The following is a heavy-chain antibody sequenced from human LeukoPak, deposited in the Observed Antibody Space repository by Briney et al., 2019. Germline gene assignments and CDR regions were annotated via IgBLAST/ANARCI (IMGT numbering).Heavy chain of an antibody. J-gene: IGHJ5*02. CDR3: ATFSYAGNAGGSAGS. CDR1: GFTVSNKH. Sequence: GSLRLSCAASGFTVSNKHMTWVRQAPGEGLEWVSVIYRGGNTYYADSVKGRFSISRDNSKHTEYLQMNSLRAEDTAVYYCATFSYAGNAGGSAGSWGQGTLVTVSS. CDR2: IYRGGNT. D-gene: IGHD4-23*01. V-gene: IGHV3-53*01.